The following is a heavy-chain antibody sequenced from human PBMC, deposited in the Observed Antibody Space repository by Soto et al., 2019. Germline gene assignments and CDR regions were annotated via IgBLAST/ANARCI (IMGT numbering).Heavy chain of an antibody. V-gene: IGHV4-59*08. J-gene: IGHJ6*03. CDR2: IYYSGST. CDR1: GGNIISYY. CDR3: ARHGYYDFWSGYLNFYYYYMDV. Sequence: SETLSLTSTVSGGNIISYYWSWIRQPPGKGLEWIGYIYYSGSTNYNPSLKSRVTISVDASKNQFSLKLSSVTAADTAVYYCARHGYYDFWSGYLNFYYYYMDVWGKGTTVTVSS. D-gene: IGHD3-3*01.